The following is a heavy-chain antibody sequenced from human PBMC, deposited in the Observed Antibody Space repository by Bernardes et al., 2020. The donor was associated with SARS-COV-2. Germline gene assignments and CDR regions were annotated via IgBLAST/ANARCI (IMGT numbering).Heavy chain of an antibody. J-gene: IGHJ3*02. D-gene: IGHD6-13*01. CDR3: ASVTWSSHDGFDI. Sequence: ASVKVSCKASGYTFTDYHIHWVRQAPGQGLEWMGWMYPKTGDTTFAQNFQGRVTMTRDTSVSTAYMELSRLTFDDTAVYYCASVTWSSHDGFDIWGQGTVGTVSA. CDR2: MYPKTGDT. CDR1: GYTFTDYH. V-gene: IGHV1-2*02.